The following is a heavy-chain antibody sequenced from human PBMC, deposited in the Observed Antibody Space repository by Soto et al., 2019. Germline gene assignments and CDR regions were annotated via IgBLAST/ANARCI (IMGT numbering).Heavy chain of an antibody. D-gene: IGHD2-2*02. CDR1: GGSISSSRSY. CDR3: ALSGYCSSTSCYSFIDAFDI. CDR2: IFYSGST. V-gene: IGHV4-61*05. J-gene: IGHJ3*02. Sequence: SETLSLTCNVSGGSISSSRSYWAWIRQPPGKGLEWIAYIFYSGSTYYNPSLKSRVTISVDTSKNQFSLKLSSVTAADTAVYYFALSGYCSSTSCYSFIDAFDIWGQGTMVTVSS.